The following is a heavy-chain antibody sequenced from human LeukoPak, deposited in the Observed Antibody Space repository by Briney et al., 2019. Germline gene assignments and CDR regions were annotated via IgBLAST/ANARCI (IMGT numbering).Heavy chain of an antibody. CDR2: IASDGNDQ. CDR3: ARDFDQGGADYYFAY. D-gene: IGHD3-9*01. Sequence: GGSLRLSCAASGFTFSSYAMHWVRQAPGKGLEWVTVIASDGNDQHYADSVKGRFTISRDNSKNTVFLQMNSLRIEDTAVYYCARDFDQGGADYYFAYWGRGTLVTVSS. V-gene: IGHV3-30-3*01. J-gene: IGHJ4*02. CDR1: GFTFSSYA.